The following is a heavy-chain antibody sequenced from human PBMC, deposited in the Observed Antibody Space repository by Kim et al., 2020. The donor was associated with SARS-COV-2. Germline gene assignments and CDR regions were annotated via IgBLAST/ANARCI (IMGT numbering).Heavy chain of an antibody. V-gene: IGHV3-7*01. J-gene: IGHJ4*02. CDR2: IDQDDAEK. CDR3: TRDPGRQPFAF. Sequence: GGSLRLSCAASGFTFSDYWMTWVRQAPGKGLEWVANIDQDDAEKYYVDSVKGRFTISRDNAKNSLYLQMKSLRVKDTAVYECTRDPGRQPFAFWGQGTLV. CDR1: GFTFSDYW.